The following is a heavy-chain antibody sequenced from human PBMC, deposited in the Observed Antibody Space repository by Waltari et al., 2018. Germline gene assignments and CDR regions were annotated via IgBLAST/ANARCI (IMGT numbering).Heavy chain of an antibody. J-gene: IGHJ4*02. Sequence: EVQLVESGGGLVQPGGSLRLSCAVSGFTFSSYWMTWVRQAPGKGLEGVANIKEDGTEKYYVDAVKGRFTISRDNAKNSLYLQMYSLRAEDTAVYYCTSGYQVGYWGQGTLVTVSS. V-gene: IGHV3-7*01. CDR2: IKEDGTEK. CDR3: TSGYQVGY. CDR1: GFTFSSYW. D-gene: IGHD5-18*01.